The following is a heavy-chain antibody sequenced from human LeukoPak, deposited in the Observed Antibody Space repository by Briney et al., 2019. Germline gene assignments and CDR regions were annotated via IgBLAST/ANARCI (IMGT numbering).Heavy chain of an antibody. D-gene: IGHD3-3*01. CDR1: GYTFTSYG. CDR3: ARDLNSRITIFGVPTGVFDY. V-gene: IGHV1-18*01. Sequence: ASVKVSCKASGYTFTSYGISWVRQAPGQGLEWMGWISAYNGNTNYAQKLQGRVTITTDTSTSTAYMELRSLRSDDTAVYYCARDLNSRITIFGVPTGVFDYWGQGTLVTVSS. CDR2: ISAYNGNT. J-gene: IGHJ4*02.